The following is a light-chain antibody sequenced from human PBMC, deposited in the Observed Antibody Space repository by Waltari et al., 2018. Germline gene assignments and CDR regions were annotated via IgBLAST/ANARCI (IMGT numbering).Light chain of an antibody. V-gene: IGKV3-20*01. Sequence: EIVLTQSPGILSLSPGERATLSCRASQSVSSSYLAWYQQKPGQAPSLLIYGASSRATGISDRFSGSGSGTDFTLTISRLEPEDFAVYYCQQYGSSPCTFGQGTKLEIK. CDR3: QQYGSSPCT. CDR2: GAS. J-gene: IGKJ2*02. CDR1: QSVSSSY.